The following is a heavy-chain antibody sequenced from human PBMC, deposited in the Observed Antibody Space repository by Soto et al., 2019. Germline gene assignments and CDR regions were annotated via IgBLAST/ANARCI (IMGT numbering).Heavy chain of an antibody. CDR1: GYSFTSYW. CDR3: ARTHCVSSICSNDGDYYGMYV. D-gene: IGHD3-3*02. J-gene: IGHJ6*02. V-gene: IGHV5-51*01. CDR2: IYPGDSDT. Sequence: GESLKISCKGSGYSFTSYWIGWVRQMPGKGLEWMGIIYPGDSDTRYSPSFQGQVTISADKSISTAYLQWNSLEASDTATYYCARTHCVSSICSNDGDYYGMYVCGQGTTVTVS.